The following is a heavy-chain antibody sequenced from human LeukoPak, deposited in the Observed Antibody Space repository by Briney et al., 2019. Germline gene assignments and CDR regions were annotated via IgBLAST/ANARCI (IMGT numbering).Heavy chain of an antibody. CDR1: GGSVSSSSYY. D-gene: IGHD3-16*01. J-gene: IGHJ3*01. Sequence: PSETLTLTCTVSGGSVSSSSYYWAWVRQPPGKGLEWIGNIYYSGNTYYNPSLKSRVTISVDTSKNQFSLILNSVTAADTAVYFCARRRTTFFAFDLWGQGTMFTVSS. CDR2: IYYSGNT. V-gene: IGHV4-39*01. CDR3: ARRRTTFFAFDL.